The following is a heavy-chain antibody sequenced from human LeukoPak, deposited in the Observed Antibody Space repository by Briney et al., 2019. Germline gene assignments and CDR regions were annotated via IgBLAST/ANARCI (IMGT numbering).Heavy chain of an antibody. CDR3: ARDREGSGYYYYYYMDV. D-gene: IGHD3-10*01. CDR2: ISSSGSTI. CDR1: GFTFSSYE. J-gene: IGHJ6*03. Sequence: QSGRSLRLSCAASGFTFSSYEMNWVRQAPGKGLEWVSYISSSGSTIYYADSVKGRFTISRDNAKNSLYLQMNSLRAEDTAVYYCARDREGSGYYYYYYMDVWGKGTTVTISS. V-gene: IGHV3-48*03.